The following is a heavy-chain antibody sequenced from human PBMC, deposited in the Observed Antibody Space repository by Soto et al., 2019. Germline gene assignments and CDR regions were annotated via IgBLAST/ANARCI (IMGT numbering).Heavy chain of an antibody. CDR1: GYSFTTSW. CDR3: ARSGYSSHGMDV. V-gene: IGHV5-51*01. CDR2: IYPGDSDT. D-gene: IGHD5-12*01. Sequence: GESRKISCKGSGYSFTTSWIGWVRQMPGKGLEWMGIIYPGDSDTRYSPSFQGQVTTSADKSIGTAYLQWSSLKASDTAVYYCARSGYSSHGMDVWGQGTTVTVSS. J-gene: IGHJ6*02.